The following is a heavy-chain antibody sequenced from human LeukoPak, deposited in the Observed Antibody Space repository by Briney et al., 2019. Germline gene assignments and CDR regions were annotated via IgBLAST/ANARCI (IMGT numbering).Heavy chain of an antibody. CDR1: GGSFSGYY. Sequence: SETLSLTCAVYGGSFSGYYWKWIRQPPGRGLEWIGEINQSGSTNYNPSLKSRVTISLDTSKNQFSLKLNSVTAADTAVYYCARKGWVVLRAFDVWGRGTMVTVSS. CDR3: ARKGWVVLRAFDV. J-gene: IGHJ3*01. V-gene: IGHV4-34*01. D-gene: IGHD2-8*02. CDR2: INQSGST.